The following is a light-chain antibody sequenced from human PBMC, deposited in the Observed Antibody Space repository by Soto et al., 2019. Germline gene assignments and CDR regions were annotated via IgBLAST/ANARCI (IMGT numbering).Light chain of an antibody. V-gene: IGLV2-8*01. Sequence: SALTQPPSASGSPGQSVTISCTGISSDVGGYNYVSWYQQYPGKAPKLMIYEVTKRPSGVPDRFSGSKSGNTASLTVSGLQAEDEADYYCSSYADTNNALFGGGTKLTVL. CDR1: SSDVGGYNY. CDR3: SSYADTNNAL. CDR2: EVT. J-gene: IGLJ2*01.